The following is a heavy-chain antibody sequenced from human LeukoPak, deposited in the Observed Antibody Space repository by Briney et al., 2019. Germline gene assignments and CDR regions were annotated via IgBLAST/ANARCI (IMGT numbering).Heavy chain of an antibody. Sequence: GGSLRLSCAVSGFSVSSTYMSWVRQAPGAGLEWVSSITSSGDVTFYSDSVKGRFTISRANFQNTLYLQMNSLRAEDTAIYFCAKYRGMTGTSELDYWGQGTLVTVSS. CDR1: GFSVSSTY. J-gene: IGHJ4*02. CDR3: AKYRGMTGTSELDY. V-gene: IGHV3-23*01. CDR2: ITSSGDVT. D-gene: IGHD1-7*01.